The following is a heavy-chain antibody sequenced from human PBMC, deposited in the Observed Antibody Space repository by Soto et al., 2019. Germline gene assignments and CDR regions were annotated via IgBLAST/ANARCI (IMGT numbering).Heavy chain of an antibody. CDR2: IGAADDP. CDR1: GFTSSAYY. V-gene: IGHV3-13*05. Sequence: PGGSLRLSCAASGFTSSAYYMHWVRQATGKGLEWVSAIGAADDPYYLGSVKGRFTISRENARNSFYLQMNNLGAGDTAVYYCARAYSGRLPRRADYYFAMDVWGQGTTVTVSS. CDR3: ARAYSGRLPRRADYYFAMDV. D-gene: IGHD2-21*01. J-gene: IGHJ6*02.